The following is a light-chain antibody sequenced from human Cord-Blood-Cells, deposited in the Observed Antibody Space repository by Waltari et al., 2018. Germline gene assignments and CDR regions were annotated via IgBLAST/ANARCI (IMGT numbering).Light chain of an antibody. CDR1: SSDVGGTHY. V-gene: IGLV2-14*01. Sequence: QSALTQTAAASGSPGQSITSSCTGTSSDVGGTHYVPWYQQHPGKAPKLMMYDVSKRPSWVSNRVSGSKCGSTASLTISGLQAEDGADYYCQSYDSSLSGRVFGGGTRLTVL. CDR3: QSYDSSLSGRV. CDR2: DVS. J-gene: IGLJ3*02.